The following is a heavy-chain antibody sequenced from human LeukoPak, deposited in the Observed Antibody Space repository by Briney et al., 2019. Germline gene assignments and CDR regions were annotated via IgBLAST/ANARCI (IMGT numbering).Heavy chain of an antibody. CDR2: ISAYNGNT. CDR3: ARDPHLGARDDGFDI. Sequence: GASVKVSCKASGYSFTSYGISWVRQAPGQGLEWMGWISAYNGNTNYAQNLQGRVTMTTDTSTSTAYMELRSLRSDDTAVYYCARDPHLGARDDGFDIWGQGTMVTVSS. J-gene: IGHJ3*02. V-gene: IGHV1-18*01. CDR1: GYSFTSYG. D-gene: IGHD1-26*01.